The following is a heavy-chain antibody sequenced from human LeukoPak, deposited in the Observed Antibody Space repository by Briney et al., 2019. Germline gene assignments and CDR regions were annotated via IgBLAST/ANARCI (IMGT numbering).Heavy chain of an antibody. CDR1: GHTLTEIS. Sequence: ASVKVSCKVSGHTLTEISIHWVRQAPGKGLEWMGGLDPEDGETLYAQMFQGRVTMTEDTSTDTAYMELSSLRSDDTAVYYCATVAGTTWDENWFDPWGQGTLVTVSS. D-gene: IGHD1-7*01. CDR3: ATVAGTTWDENWFDP. CDR2: LDPEDGET. V-gene: IGHV1-24*01. J-gene: IGHJ5*02.